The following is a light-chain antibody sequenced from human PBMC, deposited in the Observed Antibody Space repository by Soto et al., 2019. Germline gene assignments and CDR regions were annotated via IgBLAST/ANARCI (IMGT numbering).Light chain of an antibody. CDR1: SSDVGGYNY. CDR2: EVS. J-gene: IGLJ2*01. V-gene: IGLV2-8*01. CDR3: SSYAGGQLVV. Sequence: QSALTQPPSASGSPGQSVTISCTGTSSDVGGYNYVSWYQQHPGKAPKLMIYEVSKRPSGVPDRFSGSKSGNTASLTVSGLQAEDEADYYCSSYAGGQLVVFGGGTQLTVL.